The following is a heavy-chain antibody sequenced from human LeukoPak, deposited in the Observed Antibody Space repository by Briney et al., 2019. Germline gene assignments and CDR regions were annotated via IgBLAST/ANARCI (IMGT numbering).Heavy chain of an antibody. CDR1: GYTFTSYD. D-gene: IGHD3-16*01. CDR2: MNPNSGNP. Sequence: ASVKVSCKASGYTFTSYDINWVRQAPGQGLEWMGWMNPNSGNPGYAQKFQGRVTMTRNTSISTAFMELSSLRSEDTAVYYCARENLGERELDYWGQGTLVTVSS. J-gene: IGHJ4*02. CDR3: ARENLGERELDY. V-gene: IGHV1-8*01.